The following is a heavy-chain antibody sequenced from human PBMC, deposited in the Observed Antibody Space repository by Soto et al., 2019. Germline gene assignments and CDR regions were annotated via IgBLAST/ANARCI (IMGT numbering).Heavy chain of an antibody. CDR1: GGSVSRGDYY. V-gene: IGHV4-30-4*01. D-gene: IGHD1-1*01. Sequence: VQLQESGPGLVKPAQTLSLTCTVSGGSVSRGDYYWSWIRQSPGKALEWIAYIYYSGSTYYNPSLTTRLSISVASSKNQFFLKLPSVTAADTAVYYCARGRGHRLYTWNLNYWGQGTLVTVSS. CDR2: IYYSGST. J-gene: IGHJ4*02. CDR3: ARGRGHRLYTWNLNY.